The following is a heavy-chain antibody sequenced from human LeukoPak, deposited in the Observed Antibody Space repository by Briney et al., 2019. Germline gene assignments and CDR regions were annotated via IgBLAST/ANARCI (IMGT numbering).Heavy chain of an antibody. CDR1: GFTFSSYA. J-gene: IGHJ5*02. V-gene: IGHV3-23*01. CDR3: AKCSRGPAGCGNWFDP. CDR2: ISGSGGST. D-gene: IGHD2-2*01. Sequence: GGSLRLSCAASGFTFSSYAMSWVRQAPGKGLEWVSAISGSGGSTYYADSVKGRFTISRDNSKNTLYLQVNSLRAEDTAVYYCAKCSRGPAGCGNWFDPWGQGTLVTVSS.